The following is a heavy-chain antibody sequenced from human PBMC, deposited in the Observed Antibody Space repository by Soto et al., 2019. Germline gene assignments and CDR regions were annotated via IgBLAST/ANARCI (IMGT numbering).Heavy chain of an antibody. D-gene: IGHD2-2*01. J-gene: IGHJ6*02. CDR1: GFTFDDYA. Sequence: EVQLVESGGGLVQPGRSLRLSCAASGFTFDDYAMHWVRQAPGKGLEWVSGISWNSGSIGYADSVKGRFTISRDNAKNSLYLQMNSLRAEDTAVYYCAKDPAAMVGGVDVWGQGTTVTVSS. CDR2: ISWNSGSI. CDR3: AKDPAAMVGGVDV. V-gene: IGHV3-9*01.